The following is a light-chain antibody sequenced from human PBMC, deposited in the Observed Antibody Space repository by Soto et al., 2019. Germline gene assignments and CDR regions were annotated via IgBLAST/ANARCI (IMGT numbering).Light chain of an antibody. CDR2: WAS. CDR1: QSALYSSNNKNY. CDR3: QQYYSTPHT. J-gene: IGKJ1*01. V-gene: IGKV4-1*01. Sequence: DIVMTQSPDSLAVSLGERATINCKSSQSALYSSNNKNYLAWYQQKPGQPPKLLIYWASTRESGVPDRFSGSGSGTDFTLTISSLQAEDVAVYYCQQYYSTPHTFGQGTKVEIK.